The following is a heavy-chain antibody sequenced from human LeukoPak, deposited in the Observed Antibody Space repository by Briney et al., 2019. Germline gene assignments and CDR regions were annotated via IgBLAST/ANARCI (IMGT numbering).Heavy chain of an antibody. J-gene: IGHJ5*02. V-gene: IGHV4-4*07. CDR1: GGSISSYY. D-gene: IGHD2-2*01. CDR2: IYTSGST. Sequence: SETLSLTCTVSGGSISSYYWSWIRQPAGKGLEWIGRIYTSGSTNYNPSLKSRVTMSVDTSKNQFSLKLSSVTAADTAVHYCARVRVVPFGMVNWFDPWGQGTLVTVSS. CDR3: ARVRVVPFGMVNWFDP.